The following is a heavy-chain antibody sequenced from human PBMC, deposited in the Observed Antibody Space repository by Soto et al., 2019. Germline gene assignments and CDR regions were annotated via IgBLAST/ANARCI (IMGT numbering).Heavy chain of an antibody. D-gene: IGHD1-1*01. CDR3: ATWHEREHAFDV. J-gene: IGHJ3*01. CDR1: GLTISGKKY. CDR2: RYDVDGS. Sequence: DVQLVEPGGGLIQPGESLILSCAAFGLTISGKKYVAWVRQAPRRGPQWAAARYDVDGSFYPNSVTGRFTPSSDSSKTSVYLQMNDLRPDDTAVYYCATWHEREHAFDVWGQGTTVTISS. V-gene: IGHV3-53*01.